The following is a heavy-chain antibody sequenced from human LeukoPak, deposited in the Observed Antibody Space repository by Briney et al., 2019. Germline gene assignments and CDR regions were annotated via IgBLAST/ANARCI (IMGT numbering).Heavy chain of an antibody. D-gene: IGHD6-13*01. CDR2: IIPIFGTA. J-gene: IGHJ4*02. CDR3: AREGGRPGYSSSWYDY. Sequence: ASVKVSCKASGGTFSSYAISWVRQAPGQGLEWMGGIIPIFGTANYAQKFQGRVTITADESTSTAYMELSSLRSEDTAVYYCAREGGRPGYSSSWYDYWGQGTLVTVSS. CDR1: GGTFSSYA. V-gene: IGHV1-69*13.